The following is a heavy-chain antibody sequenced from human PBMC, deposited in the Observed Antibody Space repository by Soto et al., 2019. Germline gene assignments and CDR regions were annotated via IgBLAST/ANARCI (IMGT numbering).Heavy chain of an antibody. CDR2: IIPIFGTA. CDR1: GGTFSSYA. CDR3: ARYCTNGVCYANYGMDV. J-gene: IGHJ6*02. Sequence: SVKVSCKASGGTFSSYAISWVRQAPGQGLEWMGGIIPIFGTANYAQKFQGRVTITADESTSTAYMEPSSLRSEDTAVYYCARYCTNGVCYANYGMDVWGQGTTVTVSS. D-gene: IGHD2-8*01. V-gene: IGHV1-69*13.